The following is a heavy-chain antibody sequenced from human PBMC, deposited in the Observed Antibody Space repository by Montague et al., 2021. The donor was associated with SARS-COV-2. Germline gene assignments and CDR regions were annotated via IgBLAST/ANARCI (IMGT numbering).Heavy chain of an antibody. J-gene: IGHJ4*02. CDR3: AGGAPGY. D-gene: IGHD1-1*01. CDR1: GGSFSDYH. V-gene: IGHV4-34*01. Sequence: SETLSLTCAVYGGSFSDYHWTWIRQSPGGGLEWIGQINYCGSTKYNPSLRIRVTISIDTSKNQFSLKLTSVTAADTAVYYCAGGAPGYWGQGTLVTVSS. CDR2: INYCGST.